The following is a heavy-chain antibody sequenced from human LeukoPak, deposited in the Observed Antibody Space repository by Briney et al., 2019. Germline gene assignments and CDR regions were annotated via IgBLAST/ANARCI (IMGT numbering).Heavy chain of an antibody. Sequence: GESLKIPCKGSGYSFTSYWIGWVRQMPGKGLEWMGIIYPGDSDTRYSPSFQGQVTISADKSISTAYLQWSSLKASDTAMYYCARRSLGYYYDSSGYYFPKDAFDIWGQGTMVTVSS. CDR2: IYPGDSDT. V-gene: IGHV5-51*01. J-gene: IGHJ3*02. CDR3: ARRSLGYYYDSSGYYFPKDAFDI. D-gene: IGHD3-22*01. CDR1: GYSFTSYW.